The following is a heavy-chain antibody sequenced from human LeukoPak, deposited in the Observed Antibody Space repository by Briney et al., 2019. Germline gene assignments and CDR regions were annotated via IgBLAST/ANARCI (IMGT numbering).Heavy chain of an antibody. CDR1: GFTFSSYA. CDR3: AKPSDSGGSYYGMDV. J-gene: IGHJ6*02. V-gene: IGHV3-23*01. Sequence: GGSLRLSCAASGFTFSSYAMSWVRQAPGKGLEWVSAISGSGGSTYYADSVKGRFTISRDNSKSTLYLQMNSLRAEDTAVYYCAKPSDSGGSYYGMDVWGQGTTVTVSS. CDR2: ISGSGGST. D-gene: IGHD2-15*01.